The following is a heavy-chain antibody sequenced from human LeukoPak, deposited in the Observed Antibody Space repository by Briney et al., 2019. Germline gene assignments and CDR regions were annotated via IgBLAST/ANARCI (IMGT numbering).Heavy chain of an antibody. Sequence: GGSLRLSCAASGFTVSSNYMSWVRQAPGKGLEWVSVIYSGGSTYYADSVKGRFTISRDNSKNTLYLQMNSLRAEDTAAYYCASRRVVGATDRGAFDIWGQGTMVTVSS. CDR2: IYSGGST. J-gene: IGHJ3*02. CDR1: GFTVSSNY. V-gene: IGHV3-66*01. D-gene: IGHD1-26*01. CDR3: ASRRVVGATDRGAFDI.